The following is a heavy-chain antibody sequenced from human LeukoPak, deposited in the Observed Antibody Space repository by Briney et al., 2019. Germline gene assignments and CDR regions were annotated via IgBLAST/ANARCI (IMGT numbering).Heavy chain of an antibody. CDR1: GFTFSSYS. Sequence: TGGSLRLSCAASGFTFSSYSMNWVRQAPGKRLEWVSSISSSSSYIYYADSVKGRFTISRDNAKNSLYLQMNSLRAEDTAVYYCARGYYYDSSGHDYWGQGTLVTVSS. D-gene: IGHD3-22*01. V-gene: IGHV3-21*01. CDR3: ARGYYYDSSGHDY. CDR2: ISSSSSYI. J-gene: IGHJ4*02.